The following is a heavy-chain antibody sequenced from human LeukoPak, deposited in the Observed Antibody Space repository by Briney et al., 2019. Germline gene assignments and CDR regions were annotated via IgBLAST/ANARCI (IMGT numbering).Heavy chain of an antibody. Sequence: SETLSLTCAVSGGSISSSNWWSWVRPAPGKGLEWIGEIWHSGNTNYNPSLKSRVTMSVDKSKNQFSLKLNSVTAADTAVYYCATTLGNCGGGSCHNWGQGTLVTVSS. CDR2: IWHSGNT. CDR3: ATTLGNCGGGSCHN. D-gene: IGHD2-15*01. J-gene: IGHJ4*02. CDR1: GGSISSSNW. V-gene: IGHV4-4*02.